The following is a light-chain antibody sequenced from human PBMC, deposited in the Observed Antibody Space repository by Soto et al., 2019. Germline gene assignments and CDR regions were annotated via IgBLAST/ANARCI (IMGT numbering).Light chain of an antibody. V-gene: IGLV1-40*01. CDR3: QSYDSSLSGCVV. CDR2: GNS. J-gene: IGLJ2*01. Sequence: QSVLTQPPSVSGAPGQRVTISCTGSSSNIGAGYEVHWYQQLPGTAPKLLIYGNSNRPSGVPDRFSGSKSGTSASLAITGLQAEDEADYYCQSYDSSLSGCVVFGGGTKVTVL. CDR1: SSNIGAGYE.